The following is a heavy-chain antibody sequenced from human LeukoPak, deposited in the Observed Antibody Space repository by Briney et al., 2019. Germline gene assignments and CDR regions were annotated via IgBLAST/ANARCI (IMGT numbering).Heavy chain of an antibody. V-gene: IGHV4-34*01. Sequence: SETLSLTCAVYGGSFSGYYWSWIRQPPGKGLEWIGEINHSGSTNYNPSLKSRVTISVDTSKNQFSLKLSSVTAADTAVYYCASSSTSPNWFDPWGQGTLATVSS. D-gene: IGHD2-2*01. CDR3: ASSSTSPNWFDP. CDR1: GGSFSGYY. CDR2: INHSGST. J-gene: IGHJ5*02.